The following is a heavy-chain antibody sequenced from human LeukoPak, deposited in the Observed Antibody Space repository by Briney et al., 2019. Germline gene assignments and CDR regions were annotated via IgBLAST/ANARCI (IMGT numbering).Heavy chain of an antibody. Sequence: PGRSLRLSCAASGFTFDDYAMHWVRQAPGKGLEWVSGISWNSGSIGYADSVKGRFTISRDNAKNSLYLQMNSLRAEDTALYYCAKGSKHYYDSSGSIDYWGQGTLVTVSS. D-gene: IGHD3-22*01. CDR3: AKGSKHYYDSSGSIDY. J-gene: IGHJ4*02. CDR1: GFTFDDYA. CDR2: ISWNSGSI. V-gene: IGHV3-9*01.